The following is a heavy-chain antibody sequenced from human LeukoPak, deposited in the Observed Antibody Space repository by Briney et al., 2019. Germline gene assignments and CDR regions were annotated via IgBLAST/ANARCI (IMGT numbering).Heavy chain of an antibody. CDR3: ARGGGLDV. D-gene: IGHD3-16*01. V-gene: IGHV3-7*03. CDR1: GFTFSSYW. J-gene: IGHJ6*02. Sequence: PGGSLRLSCAASGFTFSSYWMNWARQAPGKGLEWVASINHNGNVNYYVDSVKGRFIISRGNAKNSLYLQMSNLRAEDTAVYFCARGGGLDVWSQGATVTVSS. CDR2: INHNGNVN.